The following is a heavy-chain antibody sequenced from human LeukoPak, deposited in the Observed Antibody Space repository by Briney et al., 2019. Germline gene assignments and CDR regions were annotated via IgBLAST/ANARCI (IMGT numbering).Heavy chain of an antibody. D-gene: IGHD3-10*01. CDR1: GGSISSGSYY. CDR3: ARVYGSGSYFGESFDP. Sequence: SETLSLTCTVSGGSISSGSYYWSWIRQPAGKGLEWIGRIYTSGSTNYNPSLKSRVTISVDTSKNQFSLKLSSVTAADTAVYYCARVYGSGSYFGESFDPWGQGTLVTVSS. CDR2: IYTSGST. J-gene: IGHJ5*02. V-gene: IGHV4-61*02.